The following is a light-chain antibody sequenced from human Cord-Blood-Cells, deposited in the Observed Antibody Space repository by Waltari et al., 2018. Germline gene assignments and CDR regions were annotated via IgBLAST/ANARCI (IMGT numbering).Light chain of an antibody. CDR3: QQRSNWPPLT. CDR1: QSVSSY. CDR2: DAS. J-gene: IGKJ4*01. Sequence: EIVLTQSPATLSLSPEERATLSCRASQSVSSYLAWYQQKPDQAPRLLIYDASNRATGIPARFSGSGSGTDFTLTISSLEPEDFAVYYCQQRSNWPPLTFGGGTKVEIK. V-gene: IGKV3-11*01.